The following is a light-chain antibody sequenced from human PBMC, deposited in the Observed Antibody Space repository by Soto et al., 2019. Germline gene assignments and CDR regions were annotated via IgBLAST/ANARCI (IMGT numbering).Light chain of an antibody. CDR1: QSISSY. J-gene: IGKJ4*01. CDR3: QQSYSTSLG. V-gene: IGKV1-39*01. Sequence: DIQMTQSPSSLSASVGDRVTITCRASQSISSYLNWYQQKPGKAPKLLIYAASSLQSGVPSRFSGSGSGTECTLTISSLQPEDFATYYCQQSYSTSLGFGGGTKVEIK. CDR2: AAS.